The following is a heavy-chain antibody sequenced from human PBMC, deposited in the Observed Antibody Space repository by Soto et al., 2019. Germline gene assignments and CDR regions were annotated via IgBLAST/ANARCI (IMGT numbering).Heavy chain of an antibody. CDR3: ALSSAVAGCFDY. CDR2: IWYDGSNK. J-gene: IGHJ4*02. Sequence: QVQLVESGGGVVQPGRSLRLSCTASGFTFSSYGMHWVRQAPGKGLEWVAVIWYDGSNKYYADSVKGRFTISRDNSKNPLYLQMNSLRAEDTAVYYCALSSAVAGCFDYWGQGTLVTVSS. V-gene: IGHV3-33*01. D-gene: IGHD6-19*01. CDR1: GFTFSSYG.